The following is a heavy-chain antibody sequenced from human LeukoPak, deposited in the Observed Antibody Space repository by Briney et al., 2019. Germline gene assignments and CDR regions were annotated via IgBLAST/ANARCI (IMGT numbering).Heavy chain of an antibody. D-gene: IGHD3-9*01. V-gene: IGHV3-23*01. CDR1: GFTFSNYA. CDR2: ISGSGKDT. Sequence: AGGSLRLSCAASGFTFSNYAMSWVRQAPGKGLEWVSAISGSGKDTSYADSVKGRFTISRDNSKNTLYLQMNSLRAEDTAVYYCAKSVDILTMDVWGQGTTVIVSS. J-gene: IGHJ6*02. CDR3: AKSVDILTMDV.